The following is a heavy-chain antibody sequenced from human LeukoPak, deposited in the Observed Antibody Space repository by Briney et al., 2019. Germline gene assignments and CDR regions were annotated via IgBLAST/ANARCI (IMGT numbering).Heavy chain of an antibody. D-gene: IGHD6-13*01. Sequence: GASVKVSCKASGYTFTGYYMHWVRQAPGQGLEWMGWINPNSGGTNYAQKFQGWVTMTRDTSISTAYMELSWLRSDDTAVYYCARGSSSWYVPSNWIDPWGQGTLVTVSS. CDR2: INPNSGGT. J-gene: IGHJ5*02. CDR1: GYTFTGYY. V-gene: IGHV1-2*04. CDR3: ARGSSSWYVPSNWIDP.